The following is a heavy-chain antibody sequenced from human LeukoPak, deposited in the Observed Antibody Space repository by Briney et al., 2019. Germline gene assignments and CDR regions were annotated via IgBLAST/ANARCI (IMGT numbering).Heavy chain of an antibody. V-gene: IGHV1-46*01. J-gene: IGHJ4*02. CDR2: INPSGGST. CDR3: ARVYRRGGDSSGPPFDY. D-gene: IGHD3-22*01. Sequence: ASVKVSCKASGYTFISYYMHWVRQAPGQGLEWMGIINPSGGSTSYVQKFQGRVTMTRDTSTSTVYMELNSLRSEDTAVYYCARVYRRGGDSSGPPFDYWGQGTLVTVSS. CDR1: GYTFISYY.